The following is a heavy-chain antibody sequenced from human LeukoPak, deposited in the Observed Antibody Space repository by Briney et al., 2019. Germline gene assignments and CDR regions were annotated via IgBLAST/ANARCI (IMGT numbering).Heavy chain of an antibody. D-gene: IGHD6-19*01. V-gene: IGHV1-69*06. Sequence: SVKVSCKASGGTFSSYAISWVRQAPGQGLEWMGGITPIFGTANYAQKFQGRVTITADKSTSTAYMELSSLRSEDTAVYYCASRAVAGTRLYWYFDLWGRGTLVTVSS. J-gene: IGHJ2*01. CDR2: ITPIFGTA. CDR3: ASRAVAGTRLYWYFDL. CDR1: GGTFSSYA.